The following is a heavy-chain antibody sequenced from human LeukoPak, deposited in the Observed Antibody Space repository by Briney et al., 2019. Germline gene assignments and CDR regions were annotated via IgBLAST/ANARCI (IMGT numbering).Heavy chain of an antibody. CDR3: ARGTSIYDSSGYYHSLIDY. CDR1: GGSISSSSYY. V-gene: IGHV4-39*07. Sequence: SETLSLTCTVSGGSISSSSYYWGWIRQPPGKGLEWIVSIYYIGSTYYNPSLKSRVTISVDTFKNQFSLKLSSVTAADTAVYYCARGTSIYDSSGYYHSLIDYWGQGTLVTVSS. J-gene: IGHJ4*02. D-gene: IGHD3-22*01. CDR2: IYYIGST.